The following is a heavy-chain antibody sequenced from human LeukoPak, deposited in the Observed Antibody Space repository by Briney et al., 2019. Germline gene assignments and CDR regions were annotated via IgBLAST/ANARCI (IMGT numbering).Heavy chain of an antibody. J-gene: IGHJ5*02. CDR2: ISYDGSNK. Sequence: PGGSLRLSCAASGLTFSSYAMHWVRQAPGKGLEWVAVISYDGSNKYYADSVKGRFTISRDNSKNTLYLQMNSLRAEDTAVYYCARAQWLVGNWFDPWGQGTLVTVSS. V-gene: IGHV3-30-3*01. D-gene: IGHD6-19*01. CDR1: GLTFSSYA. CDR3: ARAQWLVGNWFDP.